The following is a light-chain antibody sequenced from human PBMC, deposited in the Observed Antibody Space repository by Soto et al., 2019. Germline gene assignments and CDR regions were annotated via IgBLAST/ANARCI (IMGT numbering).Light chain of an antibody. CDR1: SSDVGGYNY. J-gene: IGLJ1*01. V-gene: IGLV2-11*01. CDR3: CSYAGSYTFV. CDR2: DVS. Sequence: QSALTQPRSVSGSPGQSGTISCTGTSSDVGGYNYVSWYQQHPGKAPKLMIYDVSKRPSGVPDRFSGSKSGNSASLTISGLQAEDEADYYCCSYAGSYTFVFGTGTKRTGL.